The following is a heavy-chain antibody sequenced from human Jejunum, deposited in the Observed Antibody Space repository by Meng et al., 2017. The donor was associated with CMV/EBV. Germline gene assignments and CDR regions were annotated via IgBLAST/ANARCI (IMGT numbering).Heavy chain of an antibody. CDR3: ARDTPHNAFDP. J-gene: IGHJ5*02. CDR2: GDRDERDI. V-gene: IGHV3-74*01. D-gene: IGHD2-15*01. Sequence: AEGGFTLNNYWMHRVRQPRGRGREWLSRGDRDERDIVYADSVKGRFTVSKDSARNTIYLQMNDLRDEDAAVYYCARDTPHNAFDPWGEGALVTVSS. CDR1: GFTLNNYW.